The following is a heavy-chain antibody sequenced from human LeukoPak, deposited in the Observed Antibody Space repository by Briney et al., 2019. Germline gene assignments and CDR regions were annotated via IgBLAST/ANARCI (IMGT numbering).Heavy chain of an antibody. CDR2: ITGSSDYI. D-gene: IGHD2-2*01. CDR1: GFTFYNYW. CDR3: ARGRYSSRSGGYYFDI. V-gene: IGHV3-21*01. Sequence: PGGSLRLSCAASGFTFYNYWMSWVRQAPGKGLEWVSCITGSSDYIFYADSVRGRFTISRDNAKNSLFLQMNSLRAEDTAVYYCARGRYSSRSGGYYFDIWGQGTLVTVSS. J-gene: IGHJ4*02.